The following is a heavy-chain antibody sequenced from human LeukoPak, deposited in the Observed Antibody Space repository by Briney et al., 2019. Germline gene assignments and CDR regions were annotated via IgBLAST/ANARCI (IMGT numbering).Heavy chain of an antibody. CDR2: ISGSGGTT. CDR3: ARDSTVTTLDY. Sequence: PGGSLRLSCAASGFTFSSYGMRWVRQAPGKGLEWVSAISGSGGTTYYADSVKGRFTISRDNSKNTLYLQMNSLRAEDTAVYYCARDSTVTTLDYWGQGTLVTVSS. D-gene: IGHD4-17*01. J-gene: IGHJ4*02. CDR1: GFTFSSYG. V-gene: IGHV3-23*01.